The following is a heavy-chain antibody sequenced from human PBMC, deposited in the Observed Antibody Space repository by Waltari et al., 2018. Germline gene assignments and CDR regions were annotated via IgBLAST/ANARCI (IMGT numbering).Heavy chain of an antibody. CDR1: GGTFSSYA. CDR3: ARVIAYCGGDCYSGFDY. V-gene: IGHV1-69*01. CDR2: IIPILGTA. D-gene: IGHD2-21*02. Sequence: QVQLVQSGAEVKKPGSSVKVSCKASGGTFSSYAISWVRQAPGQGLEWMGGIIPILGTANDAQKFQGRGTITADESTSTAYMGLSSLRSEDTAVYYCARVIAYCGGDCYSGFDYWGQGTLVTVSS. J-gene: IGHJ4*02.